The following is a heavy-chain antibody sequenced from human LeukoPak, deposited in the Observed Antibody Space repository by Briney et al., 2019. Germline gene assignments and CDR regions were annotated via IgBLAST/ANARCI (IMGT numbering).Heavy chain of an antibody. CDR3: TRQVGGATSDC. Sequence: GGSLKVSCQGSWYSFTSYWIGWVRKMPGKGVGWRGIISSGDTDTRYRPSYQGQATISAAKSITTAYQQWSSIKASATAMYYCTRQVGGATSDCWGQGTLVTASS. D-gene: IGHD1-26*01. V-gene: IGHV5-51*01. CDR1: WYSFTSYW. J-gene: IGHJ4*02. CDR2: ISSGDTDT.